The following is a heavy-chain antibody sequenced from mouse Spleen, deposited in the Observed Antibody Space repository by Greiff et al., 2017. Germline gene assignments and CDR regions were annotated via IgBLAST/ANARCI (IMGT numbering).Heavy chain of an antibody. J-gene: IGHJ1*03. D-gene: IGHD1-1*01. CDR2: ISNGGGST. CDR3: ARGDYGSSRYFDV. V-gene: IGHV5-12*01. Sequence: EVKLMESGGGLVQPGGSLKLSCAASGFTFSDYYMYWVRQTPEKRLEWVAYISNGGGSTYYPDTVKGRFTISRDNAKNTLYLQMSRLKSEDTAMYYCARGDYGSSRYFDVWGTGTTVTVSS. CDR1: GFTFSDYY.